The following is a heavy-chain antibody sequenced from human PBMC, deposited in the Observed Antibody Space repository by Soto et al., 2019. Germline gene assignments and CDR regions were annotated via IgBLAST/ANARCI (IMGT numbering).Heavy chain of an antibody. J-gene: IGHJ5*02. CDR2: ISYDGSNK. CDR1: GFTFSSYG. Sequence: GGSLRLSCAASGFTFSSYGMHWVRQAPGKGLEWVAVISYDGSNKYYADSVKGRFTISRDNSKNTLYLQMNSLRAEDTAVYYCAKDYDRNEITMVRGVRSPIWFDPWGQGTLVTVSS. CDR3: AKDYDRNEITMVRGVRSPIWFDP. V-gene: IGHV3-30*18. D-gene: IGHD3-10*01.